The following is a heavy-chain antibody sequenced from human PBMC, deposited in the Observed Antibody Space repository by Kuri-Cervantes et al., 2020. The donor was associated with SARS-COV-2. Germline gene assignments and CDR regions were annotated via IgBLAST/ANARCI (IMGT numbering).Heavy chain of an antibody. V-gene: IGHV4-38-2*01. CDR2: IYHSGST. D-gene: IGHD1-1*01. Sequence: GSLRLSCAVSGYSISSGYYWGWIRQPPGKGLEWIGSIYHSGSTYYNPSLKSRVTISVDTSKNQFSLKLSSVTAADTAVYYCTTGGTTTSFAFDIWGQGTMVTVSS. CDR3: TTGGTTTSFAFDI. J-gene: IGHJ3*02. CDR1: GYSISSGYY.